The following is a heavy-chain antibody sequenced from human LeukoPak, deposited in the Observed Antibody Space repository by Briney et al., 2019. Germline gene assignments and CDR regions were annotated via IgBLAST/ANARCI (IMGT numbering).Heavy chain of an antibody. CDR3: ARARGWLQLGYYYGMDV. Sequence: ASVEASSKASGYTFTTYDINGVRQATCQGLEWMGWRNPNSGNTVYAQKFQGRVNMTRNTSISTAYMELSSLRSEDTAVYYCARARGWLQLGYYYGMDVWGQGTTVTVSS. D-gene: IGHD5-12*01. CDR1: GYTFTTYD. CDR2: RNPNSGNT. V-gene: IGHV1-8*01. J-gene: IGHJ6*02.